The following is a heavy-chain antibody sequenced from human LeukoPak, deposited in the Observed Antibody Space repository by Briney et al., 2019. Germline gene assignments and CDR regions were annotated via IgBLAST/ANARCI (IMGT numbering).Heavy chain of an antibody. J-gene: IGHJ6*03. CDR2: IYPGDSDT. CDR1: GDSFNSYW. D-gene: IGHD3-22*01. Sequence: GESLKISCKGSGDSFNSYWIAWVRQMPGKGLDWMGIIYPGDSDTRYSPSFQGQVTISADKSISTAYLQWSSLKASDTAMYYCARHRGYYYDSSGYYYYYMDVWGKGTTVTVSS. CDR3: ARHRGYYYDSSGYYYYYMDV. V-gene: IGHV5-51*01.